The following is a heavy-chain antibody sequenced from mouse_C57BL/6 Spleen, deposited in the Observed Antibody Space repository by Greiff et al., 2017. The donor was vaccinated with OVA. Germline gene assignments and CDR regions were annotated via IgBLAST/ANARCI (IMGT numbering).Heavy chain of an antibody. CDR2: IYPGDGDT. D-gene: IGHD2-2*01. CDR3: ARLKGLREGY. CDR1: GYAFSSSW. J-gene: IGHJ2*01. Sequence: QVQLKQSGPELVKPGASVKISCKASGYAFSSSWMNWVKQRPGQGLEWIGRIYPGDGDTNYNGKFKGKATLTADKSSSTAYMQLSSLTSEDSAVYCCARLKGLREGYWGKGTTLTVAS. V-gene: IGHV1-82*01.